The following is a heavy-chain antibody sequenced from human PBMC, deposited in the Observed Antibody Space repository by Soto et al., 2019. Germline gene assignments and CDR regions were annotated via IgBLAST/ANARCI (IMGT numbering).Heavy chain of an antibody. D-gene: IGHD3-10*01. V-gene: IGHV1-18*01. J-gene: IGHJ6*02. CDR1: GYTFTSYG. CDR2: ISAYNGNT. CDR3: ATYDYGSGSQDDYGMDV. Sequence: QVQLVQSGAEVKKPGASVKVSCKASGYTFTSYGISWVRQAPGQGLEWMGWISAYNGNTNYAQKLQGRVTMTTDTSTSTAYMELRSLISDDTAVYYCATYDYGSGSQDDYGMDVWGQGTTVTVSS.